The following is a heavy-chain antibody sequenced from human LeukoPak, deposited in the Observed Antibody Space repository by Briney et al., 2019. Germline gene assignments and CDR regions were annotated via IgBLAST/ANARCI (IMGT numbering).Heavy chain of an antibody. CDR1: GFTFSSYW. V-gene: IGHV3-7*04. CDR2: IRQDGSEK. J-gene: IGHJ4*02. CDR3: ARAHYDYVWGSRAYFDY. D-gene: IGHD3-16*01. Sequence: PGGSLRLSCAASGFTFSSYWMSWVRQAPGKGLEWVANIRQDGSEKYYVDSVKGRSTISRDNAKNSLFLQMNSLRAEDTAFYYCARAHYDYVWGSRAYFDYWGQGTLVTVSS.